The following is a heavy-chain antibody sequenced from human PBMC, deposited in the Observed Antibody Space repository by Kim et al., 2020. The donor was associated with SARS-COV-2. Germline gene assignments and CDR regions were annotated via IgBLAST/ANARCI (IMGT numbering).Heavy chain of an antibody. CDR1: GFTVSSNH. Sequence: GGSLRLSCAASGFTVSSNHMSWVRQAPGKGLEWVSVIYTGGSTYYADSVKGRFAISRDNSKNTVFLQVNSLRAEDTAVYFCAGDGGYDRQFDYWGQGTL. D-gene: IGHD5-12*01. V-gene: IGHV3-53*01. CDR2: IYTGGST. J-gene: IGHJ4*02. CDR3: AGDGGYDRQFDY.